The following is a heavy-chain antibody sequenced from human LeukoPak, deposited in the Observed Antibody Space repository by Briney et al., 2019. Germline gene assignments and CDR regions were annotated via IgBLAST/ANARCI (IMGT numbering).Heavy chain of an antibody. Sequence: SESLSLTCTVSGGSISSFYWSWIRQPPGKGLEWIGYIYYSGSTNYNPSLKSRVTISVDTSKNQFSLKLSSVTAADTAVYYCAREVGATADGAFDIWGQGTMVTVSS. CDR1: GGSISSFY. J-gene: IGHJ3*02. CDR2: IYYSGST. V-gene: IGHV4-59*01. CDR3: AREVGATADGAFDI. D-gene: IGHD1-26*01.